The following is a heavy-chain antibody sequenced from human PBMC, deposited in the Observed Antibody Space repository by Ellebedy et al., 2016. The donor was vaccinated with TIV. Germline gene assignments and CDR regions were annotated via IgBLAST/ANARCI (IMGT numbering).Heavy chain of an antibody. V-gene: IGHV4-34*01. CDR3: ARIVAKGMDV. CDR1: GGSFSSYF. CDR2: INHSGST. D-gene: IGHD5-12*01. Sequence: SETLSLTCGVYGGSFSSYFWSWIRQPPGKGLEWIGEINHSGSTNDNPSLKSRVTMSVDTSKNQFSLKLSSVTAADTAGYYCARIVAKGMDVWGQGTTVTVSS. J-gene: IGHJ6*02.